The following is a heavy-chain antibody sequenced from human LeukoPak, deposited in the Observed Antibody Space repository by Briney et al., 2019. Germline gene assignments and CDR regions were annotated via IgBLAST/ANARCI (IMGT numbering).Heavy chain of an antibody. V-gene: IGHV4-34*01. J-gene: IGHJ4*02. Sequence: SETLSLTCAVYGGSFSGYYWSWIRQPPGKGLEWIGEINHSGGTNYNPSLKSRVTISVDTSKNQFSLKLSSVTAADTAVYYCARLRSSSAGDFDYWGQGTLVTVSS. CDR2: INHSGGT. CDR1: GGSFSGYY. CDR3: ARLRSSSAGDFDY. D-gene: IGHD6-6*01.